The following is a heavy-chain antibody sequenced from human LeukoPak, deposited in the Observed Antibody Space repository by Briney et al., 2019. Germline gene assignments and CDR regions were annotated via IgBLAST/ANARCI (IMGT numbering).Heavy chain of an antibody. Sequence: GGSLRLSCAASGFTVSSNYMSWVRQAPGKGLEWVSVIYSGGSTYYADSVKGRFTISRDNSKITLYLQMNSLRAEDTAVYYCARAVEYYYYGMDVWGKGTTVTVSS. J-gene: IGHJ6*04. D-gene: IGHD6-19*01. CDR2: IYSGGST. CDR3: ARAVEYYYYGMDV. CDR1: GFTVSSNY. V-gene: IGHV3-53*01.